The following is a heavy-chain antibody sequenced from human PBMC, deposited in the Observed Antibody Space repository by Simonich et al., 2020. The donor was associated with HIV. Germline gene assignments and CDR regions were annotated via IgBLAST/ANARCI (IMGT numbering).Heavy chain of an antibody. D-gene: IGHD5-12*01. CDR3: ARHSGYADAFDI. J-gene: IGHJ3*02. CDR2: IDDSGSP. CDR1: GGSLSGHY. Sequence: QVQLQQWGAGLLKPSETLSLTCAVYGGSLSGHYWSWIRQPPGKGLEWIGDIDDSGSPNYSPSLKSRVTISLDTSKNQFSLKLSSVTAADTAVYYCARHSGYADAFDIWGQGTMITVSS. V-gene: IGHV4-34*01.